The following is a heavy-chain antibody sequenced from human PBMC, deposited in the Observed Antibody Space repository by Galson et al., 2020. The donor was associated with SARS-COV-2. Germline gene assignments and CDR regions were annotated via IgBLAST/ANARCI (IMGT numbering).Heavy chain of an antibody. D-gene: IGHD3-22*01. V-gene: IGHV3-48*02. Sequence: GGSLRLSCAASGFTFSSYSMNWVRQAPGKGLEWVSYISSSSSTIYYADSVKGRFTISRDNAKNSLYLQMNSLRDEDTAVYYCARESRRYSSGYYYGGDYWGQGTLVTVSS. J-gene: IGHJ4*02. CDR1: GFTFSSYS. CDR2: ISSSSSTI. CDR3: ARESRRYSSGYYYGGDY.